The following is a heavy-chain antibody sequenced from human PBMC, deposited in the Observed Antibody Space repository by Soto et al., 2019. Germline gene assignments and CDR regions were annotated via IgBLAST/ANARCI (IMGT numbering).Heavy chain of an antibody. V-gene: IGHV3-74*01. J-gene: IGHJ5*02. CDR2: INKDATT. Sequence: EVQLAESGGGFVEPGGSLRLSCVVSGFFLSRAWMDWVRQVPGKGLVWVSRINKDATTTYADSVKGRFTISRDTAKNTLYLQMNSLRAEDTALYYCAREDFWSFAWGQGTLVTVSS. CDR3: AREDFWSFA. D-gene: IGHD3-3*01. CDR1: GFFLSRAW.